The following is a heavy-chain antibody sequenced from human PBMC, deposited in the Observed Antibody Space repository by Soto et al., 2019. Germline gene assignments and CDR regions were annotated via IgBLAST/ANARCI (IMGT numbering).Heavy chain of an antibody. Sequence: PGGSLRLSCAASGFTFRSYWMHWVRQAPGKGLVWVSRINSDGSSTSYADSVKGRFTISRDNAKNTLYLQMNSLRAEDTAVYYCARGGSLNWYFDLWGRGTLVTVSS. CDR1: GFTFRSYW. D-gene: IGHD1-26*01. J-gene: IGHJ2*01. V-gene: IGHV3-74*01. CDR3: ARGGSLNWYFDL. CDR2: INSDGSST.